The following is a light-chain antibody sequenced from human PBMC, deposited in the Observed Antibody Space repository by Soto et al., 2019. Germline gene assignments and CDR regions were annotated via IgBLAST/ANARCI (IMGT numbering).Light chain of an antibody. J-gene: IGLJ1*01. Sequence: QSALTQPASVSGSPGQSITISCTGASSDVGDYSYVSWYQHHPGQAPELLIYEVSNRPSGVSHRFSGSKSGNTASLTISGLQAEDEADYYCGSITSSSTSVFGTGTKLTVL. CDR1: SSDVGDYSY. V-gene: IGLV2-14*01. CDR2: EVS. CDR3: GSITSSSTSV.